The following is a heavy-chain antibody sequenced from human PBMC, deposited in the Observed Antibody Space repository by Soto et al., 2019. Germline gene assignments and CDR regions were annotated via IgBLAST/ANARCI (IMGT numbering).Heavy chain of an antibody. Sequence: SETLSLTCTVSGGSISRGDYYWRWIRHPPGKGLEWIGYIYYSGSTYYNPSLKSRVTISVDTSKNQFSLKLSSVTAADTAVYYCARVSYYYDSSGYYYVAFDIWGQGTMVNLSS. CDR1: GGSISRGDYY. CDR3: ARVSYYYDSSGYYYVAFDI. CDR2: IYYSGST. V-gene: IGHV4-30-4*01. D-gene: IGHD3-22*01. J-gene: IGHJ3*02.